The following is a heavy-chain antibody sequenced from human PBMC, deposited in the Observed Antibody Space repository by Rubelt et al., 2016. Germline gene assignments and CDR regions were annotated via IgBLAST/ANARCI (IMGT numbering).Heavy chain of an antibody. V-gene: IGHV1-3*01. J-gene: IGHJ5*01. CDR2: INAGNGNT. Sequence: RLEWMGWINAGNGNTKYSQKFQGRVTITADKSTSTAYMELSSLRSEDTAVYYCASPRYCSGGSCYWFDYWGQGTLVTVSS. CDR3: ASPRYCSGGSCYWFDY. D-gene: IGHD2-15*01.